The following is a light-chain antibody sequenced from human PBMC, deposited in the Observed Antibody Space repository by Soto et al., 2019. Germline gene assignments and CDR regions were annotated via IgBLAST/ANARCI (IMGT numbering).Light chain of an antibody. V-gene: IGKV1-5*03. CDR3: QQYDSYPLT. CDR1: QSISSW. Sequence: DIQMTQSPSTLSASVGARVTISCRASQSISSWLAWYQQKPGKDPKLLIYEASRLESGVPSRFSGSGSGTEFSLTFSSLKPDDSATYDCQQYDSYPLTFGGGTKVEIK. CDR2: EAS. J-gene: IGKJ4*01.